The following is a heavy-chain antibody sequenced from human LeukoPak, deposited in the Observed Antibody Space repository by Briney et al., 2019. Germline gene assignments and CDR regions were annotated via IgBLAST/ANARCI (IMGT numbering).Heavy chain of an antibody. V-gene: IGHV4-39*07. Sequence: SETLSLTCTVSGGSISSSSYYWGWIRQPPGKGLEWIGTIYYSGSTNYNPSLKSRVTISVDTSKNQFSLKLSSVTAADTAVYYCARGREYSSSWYALGYWGQGTLVTVSS. CDR2: IYYSGST. D-gene: IGHD6-13*01. CDR1: GGSISSSSYY. CDR3: ARGREYSSSWYALGY. J-gene: IGHJ4*02.